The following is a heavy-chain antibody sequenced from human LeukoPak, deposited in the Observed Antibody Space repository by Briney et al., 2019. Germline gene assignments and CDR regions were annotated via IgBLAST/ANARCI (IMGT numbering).Heavy chain of an antibody. Sequence: PAGGSLRLSCAASGFSVFSNYMTWVRQAPGKGLEWVAVSYRRDTTFYADAVKGRFIISTDSSRKTVYLQMNSLRVDDTAMYYCARIYGNSTIADAFDIWGQGTMVIVSS. CDR1: GFSVFSNY. D-gene: IGHD2-21*01. V-gene: IGHV3-53*01. J-gene: IGHJ3*02. CDR3: ARIYGNSTIADAFDI. CDR2: SYRRDTT.